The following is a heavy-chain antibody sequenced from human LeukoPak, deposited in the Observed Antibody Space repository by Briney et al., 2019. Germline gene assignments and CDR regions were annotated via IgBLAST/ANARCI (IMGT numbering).Heavy chain of an antibody. CDR1: GGSISSSSYY. Sequence: PSETLSLTCTVSGGSISSSSYYWGWIRQPPGKGLEGIGSIYYSGSTYYNPSLKSRVTISVDTSKNQFSLKLSSVTAADTAVYYCARGVRYGNWFDPWGQGTLVTVSS. CDR3: ARGVRYGNWFDP. V-gene: IGHV4-39*07. CDR2: IYYSGST. D-gene: IGHD4-17*01. J-gene: IGHJ5*02.